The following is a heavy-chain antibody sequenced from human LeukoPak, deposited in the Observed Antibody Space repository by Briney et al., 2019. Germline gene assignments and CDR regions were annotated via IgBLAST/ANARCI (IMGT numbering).Heavy chain of an antibody. J-gene: IGHJ3*02. CDR3: ARDIYCSTTSCYANDAFDI. V-gene: IGHV3-23*01. CDR1: GFTFTSYA. CDR2: IGGSGGST. Sequence: PGGSLRLSCAASGFTFTSYAMSWVRQAPGKGLEWVSVIGGSGGSTYYSDSVKGRFTISRDNSKNTLYLQMNSLRAEDTAVYYCARDIYCSTTSCYANDAFDIWGQGTMVTVSS. D-gene: IGHD2-2*01.